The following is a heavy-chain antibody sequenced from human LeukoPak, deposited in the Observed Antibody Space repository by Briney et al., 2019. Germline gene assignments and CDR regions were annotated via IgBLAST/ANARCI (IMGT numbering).Heavy chain of an antibody. CDR3: ARRDYFDY. CDR2: INSDGSST. V-gene: IGHV3-74*01. J-gene: IGHJ4*02. CDR1: GSTLSSYW. Sequence: PGGSLRLSCAAPGSTLSSYWMHWVRQTPGKGLVWVSRINSDGSSTYYADSVKGRFTISRDNAKNTLYLRMNSLRAEDTAVYYCARRDYFDYWGQGTLVTVSS.